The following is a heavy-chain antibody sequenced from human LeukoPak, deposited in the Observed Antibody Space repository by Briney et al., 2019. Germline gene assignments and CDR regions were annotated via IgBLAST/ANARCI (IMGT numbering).Heavy chain of an antibody. J-gene: IGHJ4*02. CDR1: GGSISSYY. Sequence: SETLSLTCTVSGGSISSYYWSWVRQPPGKGLEWIGYIYYSGSTNYNPSLKSRVTISVDTSKNQFSLKLSSVTAADTAVYYCARARVYTAVAGVPTPDYWGQGTLVTVSS. V-gene: IGHV4-59*01. CDR2: IYYSGST. CDR3: ARARVYTAVAGVPTPDY. D-gene: IGHD6-19*01.